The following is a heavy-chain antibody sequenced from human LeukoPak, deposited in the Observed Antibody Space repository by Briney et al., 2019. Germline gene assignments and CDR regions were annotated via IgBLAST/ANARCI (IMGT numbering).Heavy chain of an antibody. V-gene: IGHV4-61*01. J-gene: IGHJ4*02. Sequence: PSETLSLTCTVSGGSVSSGSYYWSWIRQPPGKGLEWIGYIYYSGSTNYNPSLKSRVTISVDTSKNQFSLQLNSVTPEDTAVYYCARSSGWHFDYWGQGTLVTVSS. D-gene: IGHD6-19*01. CDR2: IYYSGST. CDR1: GGSVSSGSYY. CDR3: ARSSGWHFDY.